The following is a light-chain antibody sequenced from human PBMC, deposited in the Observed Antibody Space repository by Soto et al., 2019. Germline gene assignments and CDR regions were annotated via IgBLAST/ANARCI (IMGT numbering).Light chain of an antibody. CDR1: QSVSSY. J-gene: IGKJ4*01. CDR3: QQRSSWPLT. V-gene: IGKV3-11*01. Sequence: EIVLTQSPATLPLSPGERATLSCRASQSVSSYLVWYQQKPGQAPRLLILDAFNSATGIPARFSGSGSGTDFTLTISSLEPEDFAVYFCQQRSSWPLTIGGGTKVEIK. CDR2: DAF.